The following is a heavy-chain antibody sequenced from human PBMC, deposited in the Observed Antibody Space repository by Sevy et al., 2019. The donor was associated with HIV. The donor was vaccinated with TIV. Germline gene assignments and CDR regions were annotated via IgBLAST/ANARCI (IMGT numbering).Heavy chain of an antibody. CDR2: IIPISGRR. J-gene: IGHJ2*01. CDR3: AGFFDWSSDLSYWYFDV. D-gene: IGHD3-9*01. V-gene: IGHV1-69*13. CDR1: AGSFSSYF. Sequence: ASVKVSCKAYAGSFSSYFINWVRQAPGQGLEWMGGIIPISGRRTYAQNLEARVAFTADGSSRTASLELTNLRSDDTAVCYCAGFFDWSSDLSYWYFDVWGRGTPVTVSS.